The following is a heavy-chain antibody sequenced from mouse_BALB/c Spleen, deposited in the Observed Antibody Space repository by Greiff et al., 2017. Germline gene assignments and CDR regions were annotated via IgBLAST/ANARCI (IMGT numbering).Heavy chain of an antibody. Sequence: ESGPGLVKPSQSLSLTCSVTGYSITSGYYWNWIRQFPGNKLEWMGYISYDGSNNYNPSLKNRISITRDTSKNQFFLKLNSVTTEDTATYYCARDGYYPNWYFDVWGAGTTVTVSS. D-gene: IGHD2-3*01. CDR2: ISYDGSN. CDR1: GYSITSGYY. J-gene: IGHJ1*01. CDR3: ARDGYYPNWYFDV. V-gene: IGHV3-6*02.